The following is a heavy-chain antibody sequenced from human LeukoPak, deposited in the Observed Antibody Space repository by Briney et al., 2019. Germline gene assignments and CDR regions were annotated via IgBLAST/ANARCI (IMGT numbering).Heavy chain of an antibody. CDR2: INPNSGGT. D-gene: IGHD3/OR15-3a*01. J-gene: IGHJ6*03. Sequence: GASVKVSCKASGYTFTGYYMHWVRQAPGQGLEWMGWINPNSGGTNYAQKFQGRVTMTRDTSISTAYMELSRLRSDDTAVYYCARSSVDSWSYYYYYYYMDVWGKGTTVTVSS. CDR1: GYTFTGYY. V-gene: IGHV1-2*02. CDR3: ARSSVDSWSYYYYYYYMDV.